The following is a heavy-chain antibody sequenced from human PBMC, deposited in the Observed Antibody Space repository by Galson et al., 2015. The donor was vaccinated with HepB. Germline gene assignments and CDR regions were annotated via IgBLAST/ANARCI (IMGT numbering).Heavy chain of an antibody. J-gene: IGHJ4*02. V-gene: IGHV3-30-3*01. CDR3: ARDFFPLVVVVATTGGLFDH. D-gene: IGHD2-15*01. CDR2: MSYDGSNK. CDR1: RFTFSSYA. Sequence: SLRLSCAASRFTFSSYAMHWVRQAPGKGLEWVAVMSYDGSNKYYADSVKGRFTISRDNSKNTVYLQMNSLRAEDTAVYYCARDFFPLVVVVATTGGLFDHWGQGILVTVSS.